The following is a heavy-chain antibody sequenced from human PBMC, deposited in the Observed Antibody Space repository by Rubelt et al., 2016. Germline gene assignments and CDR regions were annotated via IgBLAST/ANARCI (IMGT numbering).Heavy chain of an antibody. CDR3: ARVGVYFQH. J-gene: IGHJ1*01. D-gene: IGHD3-10*01. V-gene: IGHV4-34*01. CDR2: INHRGST. CDR1: GGSFSGYY. Sequence: QVQLQQWGAGLLKPSETLSLTCAVYGGSFSGYYWSWIRQPPGKGLEWIGEINHRGSTNYNPSLKRRGAISVGTSKNRFSLKLRSVAAADTAVYYCARVGVYFQHWGQGTLVTVSS.